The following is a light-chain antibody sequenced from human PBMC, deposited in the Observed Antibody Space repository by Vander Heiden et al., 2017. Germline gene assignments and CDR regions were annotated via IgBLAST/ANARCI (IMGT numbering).Light chain of an antibody. V-gene: IGKV2-28*01. CDR3: MQPLHTPWT. CDR2: LVS. J-gene: IGKJ1*01. Sequence: EIVMTQSPLSLPVTTGEPAFISCRSSQSLIYSNGNTYVDWYLQKPGQSPQLLIYLVSNRASGVPDRFSGSGSGTDFTLRISRVEAEDVGVYYCMQPLHTPWTFGQGTKVEIK. CDR1: QSLIYSNGNTY.